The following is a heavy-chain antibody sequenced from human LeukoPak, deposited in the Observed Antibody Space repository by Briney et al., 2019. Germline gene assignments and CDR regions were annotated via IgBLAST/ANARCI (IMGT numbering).Heavy chain of an antibody. CDR3: ARAFSSSSFYFNY. J-gene: IGHJ4*02. D-gene: IGHD6-6*01. V-gene: IGHV4-59*01. CDR2: IYHSGGT. CDR1: GDSISTYY. Sequence: SETLSLTCTVSGDSISTYYWNWIRQPPGKGLEWIGYIYHSGGTNYNPSLKSRVTISVDTSKNQFSLKLSSVTAADTAVYHCARAFSSSSFYFNYWGQGTLVTVSS.